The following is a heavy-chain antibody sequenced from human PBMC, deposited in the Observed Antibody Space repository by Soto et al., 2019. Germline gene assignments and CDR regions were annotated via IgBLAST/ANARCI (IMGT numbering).Heavy chain of an antibody. CDR1: GFTFSSYA. Sequence: RLSCAASGFTFSSYAMSWVRQAPGKGLEWVSAISGSGGSTYYADSVKGRFTISRDNSKNTLYLQMNSLRAEDTAVYYCAKTAYCSGGSCYLDYYYYYGMDVWGQGTTVTVSS. D-gene: IGHD2-15*01. CDR2: ISGSGGST. CDR3: AKTAYCSGGSCYLDYYYYYGMDV. V-gene: IGHV3-23*01. J-gene: IGHJ6*02.